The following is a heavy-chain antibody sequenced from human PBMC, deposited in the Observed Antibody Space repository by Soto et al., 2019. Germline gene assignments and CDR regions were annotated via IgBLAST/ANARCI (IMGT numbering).Heavy chain of an antibody. CDR3: ARDRGFYCSSTSCHYSYYSDY. CDR2: INPNSGGT. V-gene: IGHV1-2*02. CDR1: GYTFTGYY. D-gene: IGHD2-2*01. Sequence: ASVKVSCKASGYTFTGYYMHWVRQAPGQGLEWMGWINPNSGGTNYAQKFQGRVTMTRDTSISTAYMELSRLRSDDTAVYYCARDRGFYCSSTSCHYSYYSDYWGQGTLVTVSS. J-gene: IGHJ4*02.